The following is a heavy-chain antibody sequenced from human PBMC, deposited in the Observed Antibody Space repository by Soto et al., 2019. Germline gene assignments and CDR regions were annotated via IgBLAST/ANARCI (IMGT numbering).Heavy chain of an antibody. D-gene: IGHD3-16*01. CDR3: ARSWGYYFDY. CDR1: GGSECRYR. Sequence: SEPLRLRKTRCGGSECRYRWTSIRQPPGKGLEWIGYIYYSGSTNYNPSLKSRVTISVDTSKNQFSLKLSSVTAADTAVYYCARSWGYYFDYWGQGTLVTVSS. J-gene: IGHJ4*02. CDR2: IYYSGST. V-gene: IGHV4-59*02.